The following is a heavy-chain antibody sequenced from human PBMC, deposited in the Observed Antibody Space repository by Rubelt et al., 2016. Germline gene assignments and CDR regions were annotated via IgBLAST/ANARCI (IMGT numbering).Heavy chain of an antibody. CDR3: TRAVTGTNDY. CDR2: INTDGSST. Sequence: RYWMHWVRQAPGKGLMWVSRINTDGSSTTYADSVKGRFTISRDNAKNTVYLQMNSLRGEDTAVYYCTRAVTGTNDYWGQGTLVTVSS. J-gene: IGHJ4*02. D-gene: IGHD1-1*01. V-gene: IGHV3-74*01. CDR1: RYW.